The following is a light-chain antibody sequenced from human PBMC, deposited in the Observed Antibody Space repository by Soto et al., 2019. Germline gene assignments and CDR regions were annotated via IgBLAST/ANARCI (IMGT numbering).Light chain of an antibody. CDR3: SSYAGSTNSV. Sequence: QSVLTQPPSASGSPGQSVTISCTGTSSDVGGYKYVSWYQQYPGKAPKLMIYAVNKRPSGVPDRFSGSKSGNTASLTVSGLQAEDEADYYCSSYAGSTNSVFGTGTKVTXL. V-gene: IGLV2-8*01. J-gene: IGLJ1*01. CDR2: AVN. CDR1: SSDVGGYKY.